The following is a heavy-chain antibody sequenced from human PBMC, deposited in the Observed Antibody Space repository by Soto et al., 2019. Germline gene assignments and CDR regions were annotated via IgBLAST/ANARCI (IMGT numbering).Heavy chain of an antibody. J-gene: IGHJ6*02. CDR1: GGSISSGGYY. CDR3: ARQAHSSLGYGMDV. V-gene: IGHV4-31*03. D-gene: IGHD3-22*01. CDR2: IYYSGST. Sequence: SETLSLTCTVSGGSISSGGYYWSWIRQHPGKGLEWIGYIYYSGSTYYNPSLKSRVTISVDTSKNQFSLNLISVTGADTVVYWCARQAHSSLGYGMDVWGQGTAVTVSS.